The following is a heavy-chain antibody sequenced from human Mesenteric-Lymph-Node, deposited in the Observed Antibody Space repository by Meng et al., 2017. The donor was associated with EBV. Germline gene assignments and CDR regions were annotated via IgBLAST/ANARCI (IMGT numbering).Heavy chain of an antibody. CDR2: FSYSGTT. V-gene: IGHV4-39*01. Sequence: QLQLQDPGPGLVKPSATLSLTCTVSGGSIGSPIYYWGWIRQPPGKGLEWIGTFSYSGTTYYNTSLKSRVTISVDMSKNQFSLKLSSVTAADTAVYFCARADYYDTSGVVDYWGQGTLVTVSS. CDR3: ARADYYDTSGVVDY. CDR1: GGSIGSPIYY. J-gene: IGHJ4*02. D-gene: IGHD3-22*01.